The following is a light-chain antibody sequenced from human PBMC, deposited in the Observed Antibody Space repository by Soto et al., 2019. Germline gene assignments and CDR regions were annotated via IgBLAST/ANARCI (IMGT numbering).Light chain of an antibody. CDR3: QQSYGTPLT. CDR2: AAS. CDR1: QSISNY. Sequence: DMEMTQSPSSLSASVGDRVTITCRASQSISNYLNWYQHKPGKVPKLLIYAASSLQSGVTTRFSGSRPGTDFTLTINSLQPEDFATYYCQQSYGTPLTFGGGTKIEIK. V-gene: IGKV1-39*01. J-gene: IGKJ4*01.